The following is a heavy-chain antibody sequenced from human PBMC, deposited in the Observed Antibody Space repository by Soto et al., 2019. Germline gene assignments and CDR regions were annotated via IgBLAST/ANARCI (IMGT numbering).Heavy chain of an antibody. CDR2: ISGSGGST. D-gene: IGHD3-10*01. V-gene: IGHV3-23*01. CDR1: GLTFSNYA. CDR3: AKGGSGYRYSDTYYFDY. J-gene: IGHJ4*02. Sequence: PGGSLRLSCAASGLTFSNYAMNWVRQAPGKGLEWVSAISGSGGSTHYSDSVKGRFTISRDNSKNKLYLQMNSLRAEDTAIYYCAKGGSGYRYSDTYYFDYWGQGALVTVSS.